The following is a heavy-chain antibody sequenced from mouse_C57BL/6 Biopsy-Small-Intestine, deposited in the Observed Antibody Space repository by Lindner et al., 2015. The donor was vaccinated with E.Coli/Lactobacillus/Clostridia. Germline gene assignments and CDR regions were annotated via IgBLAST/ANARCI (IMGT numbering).Heavy chain of an antibody. V-gene: IGHV14-4*02. Sequence: SVKVSCKTSGYNFITFGISWVRQAPGQGLEWMGWISPYNGESESSPKFQGRVTMTTDTSTTTVYLEVKSLRPDDTAVYYCTRSGGPRVKVVVHGDYWGQGTLVTVSS. D-gene: IGHD1-3*01. CDR3: TRSGGPRVKVVVHGDY. CDR1: GYNFITFG. CDR2: ISPYNGES. J-gene: IGHJ4*01.